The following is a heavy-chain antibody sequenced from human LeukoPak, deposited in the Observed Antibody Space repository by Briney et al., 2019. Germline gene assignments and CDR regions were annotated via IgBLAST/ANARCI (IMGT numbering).Heavy chain of an antibody. CDR2: INWNGGST. CDR1: GFSFDDYG. CDR3: AELGITMIGGV. J-gene: IGHJ6*04. Sequence: GGSLRLSCAASGFSFDDYGMNWVRQAPGKGLEWVSGINWNGGSTGYADSVKGRFTISRDNAKNSLYLQMNSLRAEDTAVYYCAELGITMIGGVWGKGTTVTISS. D-gene: IGHD3-10*02. V-gene: IGHV3-20*04.